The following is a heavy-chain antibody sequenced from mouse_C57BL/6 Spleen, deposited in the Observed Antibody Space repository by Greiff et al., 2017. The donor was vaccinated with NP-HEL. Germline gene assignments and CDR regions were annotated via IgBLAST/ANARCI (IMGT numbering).Heavy chain of an antibody. D-gene: IGHD2-3*01. J-gene: IGHJ4*01. Sequence: QVQLQQSGAELVRPGASVKLSCKASGYTFTDYYINWVKQRPGQGLEWIARIYPGSGNTYYNEKFKGKATLTAEKSSSTAYMQLSSLTSEDSAVYFCARWGDGYSLYYAMDYWGQGTSVTVSS. CDR1: GYTFTDYY. CDR3: ARWGDGYSLYYAMDY. CDR2: IYPGSGNT. V-gene: IGHV1-76*01.